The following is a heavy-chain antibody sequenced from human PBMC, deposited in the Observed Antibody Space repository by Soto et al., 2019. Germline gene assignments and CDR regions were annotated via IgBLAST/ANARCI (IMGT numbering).Heavy chain of an antibody. CDR1: GYTFTGYY. Sequence: ASSVKVSCQASGYTFTGYYIHWVREAPGPGLEWMGWINPQTGGTSYAQKFQGRVTLSRDTSINTAYLELTRVRLDGARVYFSARDRDQVISDGMAACGQGTTVTVPS. V-gene: IGHV1-2*02. CDR3: ARDRDQVISDGMAA. J-gene: IGHJ6*02. CDR2: INPQTGGT. D-gene: IGHD2-21*01.